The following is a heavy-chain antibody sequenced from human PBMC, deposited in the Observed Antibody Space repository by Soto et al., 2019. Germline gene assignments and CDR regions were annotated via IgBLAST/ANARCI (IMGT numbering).Heavy chain of an antibody. CDR3: ARQSGYSYGEFFDY. J-gene: IGHJ4*02. CDR1: GGSISSSSYY. D-gene: IGHD5-18*01. V-gene: IGHV4-39*01. Sequence: ASETLSLTCTVSGGSISSSSYYWGWIRQPPGKGLEWIGTFYYSGSTYYNPSLKSRVTISVDTSKNQFSLKLSSVTAADTAVYYCARQSGYSYGEFFDYWGQGTLVTVSS. CDR2: FYYSGST.